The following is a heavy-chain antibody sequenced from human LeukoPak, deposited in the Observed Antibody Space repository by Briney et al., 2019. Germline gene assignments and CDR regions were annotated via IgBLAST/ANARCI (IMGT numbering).Heavy chain of an antibody. J-gene: IGHJ5*02. CDR3: AREPGSWVNWFDP. D-gene: IGHD1-14*01. CDR2: TNAGNGNT. V-gene: IGHV1-3*01. Sequence: GASVKVSCKASGYTFTSYAMHWVRQAPGQRLEWMGWTNAGNGNTKYSQKFQGRVTITRDTSASTAYMELSSLRSEDTAVYYCAREPGSWVNWFDPWGQGTLVTVSS. CDR1: GYTFTSYA.